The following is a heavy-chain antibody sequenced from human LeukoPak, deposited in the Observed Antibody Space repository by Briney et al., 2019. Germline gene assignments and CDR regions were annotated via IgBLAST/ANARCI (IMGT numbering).Heavy chain of an antibody. J-gene: IGHJ4*02. CDR3: ARSRGDYFDY. V-gene: IGHV4-34*01. CDR1: GGSFSGYY. CDR2: INHSGST. D-gene: IGHD4-17*01. Sequence: PSETLSLTCAVYGGSFSGYYWSWIRQPPGKGLEWIGEINHSGSTNYNPSLKSRVTISVDKSKNQFSLKLSSVTAADTAVYYCARSRGDYFDYWGQGTLVTVSS.